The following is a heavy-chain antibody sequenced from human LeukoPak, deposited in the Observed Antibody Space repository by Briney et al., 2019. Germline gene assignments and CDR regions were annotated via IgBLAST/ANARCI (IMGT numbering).Heavy chain of an antibody. D-gene: IGHD6-13*01. V-gene: IGHV1-2*04. Sequence: GASVKVSCKASGYTFTGYYMHWVRQASGQGLEWMGWINPNSGGTNYAQKFQGWVTMTRDTSISTAYMELSRLRSDDTAVYYCARERGVSSSWYSYYYYGMDVWGQGTTVTVSS. CDR3: ARERGVSSSWYSYYYYGMDV. CDR2: INPNSGGT. CDR1: GYTFTGYY. J-gene: IGHJ6*02.